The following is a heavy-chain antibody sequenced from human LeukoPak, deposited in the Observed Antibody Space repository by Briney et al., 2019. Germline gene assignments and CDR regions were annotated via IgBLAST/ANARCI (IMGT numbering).Heavy chain of an antibody. Sequence: GGSLRLSCAASGFTFSSYAMSWVRQAPGKGLEWVSAISGSGGSTYYADSVKGRFTISRDNSKNTLYLQMNSLRAEDTAIYYCAKADHYADHLFDYWGQGTLVTVSS. D-gene: IGHD2-2*01. J-gene: IGHJ4*02. CDR1: GFTFSSYA. CDR3: AKADHYADHLFDY. CDR2: ISGSGGST. V-gene: IGHV3-23*01.